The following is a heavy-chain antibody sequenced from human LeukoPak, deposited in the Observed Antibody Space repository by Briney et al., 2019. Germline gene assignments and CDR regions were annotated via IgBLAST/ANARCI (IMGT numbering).Heavy chain of an antibody. D-gene: IGHD3-3*01. CDR2: IIPIFGTA. Sequence: EASVKVSCKASGGTFSSYAIGWVRQAPGQGLEWMGGIIPIFGTANYAQKFQGRVTITADESTSTAYMELSSLRSEDTAVYYCARAGYDFWSGHNWFDPWGQGTLVTVSS. CDR1: GGTFSSYA. V-gene: IGHV1-69*13. CDR3: ARAGYDFWSGHNWFDP. J-gene: IGHJ5*02.